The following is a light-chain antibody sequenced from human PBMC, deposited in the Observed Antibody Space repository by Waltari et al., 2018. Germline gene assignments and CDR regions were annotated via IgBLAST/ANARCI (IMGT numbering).Light chain of an antibody. CDR2: LVS. CDR3: TQSRQPPWT. Sequence: RQTLLHSCGNSLLEWSLQTPGQSPQRLIYLVSNRASGVPDRFSGSGSGTDFTLKLSRLEAEDVGVYFGTQSRQPPWTFGQGTKVEIK. V-gene: IGKV2-28*01. CDR1: QTLLHSCGNSL. J-gene: IGKJ1*01.